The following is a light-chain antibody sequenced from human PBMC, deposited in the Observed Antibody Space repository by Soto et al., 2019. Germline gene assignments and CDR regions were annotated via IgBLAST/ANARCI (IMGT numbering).Light chain of an antibody. Sequence: EIVMTQSPATMSVSPGERATLSCRASQSMGSNVAWYQQKPGQAPRLLIYGASTRAAGIPARFSGSGSGTEFTLTITSLQSEDFAVYYCQQYGSSAPITFGQGTRLEI. J-gene: IGKJ5*01. CDR2: GAS. V-gene: IGKV3-15*01. CDR3: QQYGSSAPIT. CDR1: QSMGSN.